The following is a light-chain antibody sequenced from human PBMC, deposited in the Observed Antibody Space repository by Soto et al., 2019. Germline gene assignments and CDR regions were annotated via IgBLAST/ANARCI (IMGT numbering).Light chain of an antibody. CDR2: GVS. CDR3: ISFTTSVTYV. Sequence: QCVLTQPASVSGAPGQAITVSCTGTSSDVGAYNYVSWYQQHPGKAPKLIISGVSNRPSGVSNRFSASKSGNTASLTISGLQAEDEADYYCISFTTSVTYVFGTGTKVTVL. V-gene: IGLV2-14*03. CDR1: SSDVGAYNY. J-gene: IGLJ1*01.